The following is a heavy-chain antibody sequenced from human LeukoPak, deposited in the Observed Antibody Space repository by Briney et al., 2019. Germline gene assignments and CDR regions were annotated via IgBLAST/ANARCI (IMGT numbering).Heavy chain of an antibody. CDR2: ISSSGSTI. CDR1: GFTFSDYY. CDR3: ARDQEMATIEPFDY. V-gene: IGHV3-11*01. D-gene: IGHD5-24*01. Sequence: GGSLRLSCAASGFTFSDYYMSWIRQAPGKGLEWVSYISSSGSTIYYADSVKGRFTISRDNAKNSLYLQMNSLRAEDTAVYYCARDQEMATIEPFDYWGQGTLVTVSS. J-gene: IGHJ4*02.